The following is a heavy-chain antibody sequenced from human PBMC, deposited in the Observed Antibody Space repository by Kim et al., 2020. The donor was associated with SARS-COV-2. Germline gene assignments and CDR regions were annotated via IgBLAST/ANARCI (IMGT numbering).Heavy chain of an antibody. J-gene: IGHJ5*02. Sequence: GESLKISCKGSGYNFTSYWIGWVRQMPGKGLEWMGIIFPGDSDTRYSPSFQGHVTISADKSISTAYLQWSSLKASDTAMYYCARGPDTTMIVVVDIGAWFDPWGQGTLVTVSS. CDR2: IFPGDSDT. CDR1: GYNFTSYW. V-gene: IGHV5-51*01. CDR3: ARGPDTTMIVVVDIGAWFDP. D-gene: IGHD3-22*01.